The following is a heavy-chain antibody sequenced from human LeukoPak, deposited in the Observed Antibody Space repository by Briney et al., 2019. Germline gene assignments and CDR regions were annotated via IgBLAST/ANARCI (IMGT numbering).Heavy chain of an antibody. D-gene: IGHD1-14*01. CDR2: LDFGGSDN. CDR3: ARRPAITGAPFDY. CDR1: GFSFTNYW. V-gene: IGHV5-51*01. Sequence: GESLKISCKGSGFSFTNYWVGWVRQMPGKGLEWMGILDFGGSDNRYSPSFQGHVTISTDRSISTAYLQWSSLKASDTAIYYCARRPAITGAPFDYWGQGTLVTVSS. J-gene: IGHJ4*02.